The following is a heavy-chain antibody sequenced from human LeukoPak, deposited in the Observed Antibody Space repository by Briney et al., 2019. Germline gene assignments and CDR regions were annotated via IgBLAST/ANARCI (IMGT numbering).Heavy chain of an antibody. CDR1: GFTFSSYW. J-gene: IGHJ4*02. V-gene: IGHV3-7*01. Sequence: GGSLRLSCAASGFTFSSYWMSWVRQAPGKGLEWVANVKQDGSEKPYVDSVSGRFTISRDNAKNSLFLQMNSLRAEDTAVYYCARDPVHYYDSSGYWRYWGQGTLVTVSS. D-gene: IGHD3-22*01. CDR2: VKQDGSEK. CDR3: ARDPVHYYDSSGYWRY.